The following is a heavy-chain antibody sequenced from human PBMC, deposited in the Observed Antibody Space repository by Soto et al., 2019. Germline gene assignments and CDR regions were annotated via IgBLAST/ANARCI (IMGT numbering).Heavy chain of an antibody. CDR2: IIPILGVA. J-gene: IGHJ4*02. CDR3: SHGGGYVSGRHSFDY. V-gene: IGHV1-69*02. Sequence: QVQVVQSGAEVKKPGSSVKVSCKASGGTFSSYTINWVRQAPGHGLEWMGRIIPILGVANYAQKFQGRVTITADKSTSTAYMELSSLRSEDTAVYYCSHGGGYVSGRHSFDYWGQGTLVPVSS. D-gene: IGHD3-10*01. CDR1: GGTFSSYT.